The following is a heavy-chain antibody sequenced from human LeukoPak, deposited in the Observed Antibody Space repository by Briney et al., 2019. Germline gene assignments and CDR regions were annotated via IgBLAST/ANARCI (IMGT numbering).Heavy chain of an antibody. J-gene: IGHJ4*02. CDR2: IWYDASNK. D-gene: IGHD6-6*01. V-gene: IGHV3-33*06. CDR3: AKSYEETSSSSGPADY. CDR1: GFTFSYYG. Sequence: GGSLRPSCAASGFTFSYYGMHWVRQAPGKGLEWVAIIWYDASNKYYANFVKGRFAISRDNSKNALYLEMNDLRDEDTAVYYCAKSYEETSSSSGPADYWGQGTLVSVSS.